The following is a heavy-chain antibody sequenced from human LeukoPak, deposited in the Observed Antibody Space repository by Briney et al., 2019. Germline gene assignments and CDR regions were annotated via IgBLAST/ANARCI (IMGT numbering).Heavy chain of an antibody. V-gene: IGHV4-39*01. CDR2: IYYSGST. CDR1: GGSISSSSYY. D-gene: IGHD2-15*01. J-gene: IGHJ4*02. CDR3: ARYCSGGSCYPSGFDY. Sequence: SETLSLTCTVSGGSISSSSYYWGWIRQPPGKGLEWIGSIYYSGSTYYNPSLKSRVTISVDTSKNQFSLKLSSVTAADTAVYYCARYCSGGSCYPSGFDYWGQGTLVTVSS.